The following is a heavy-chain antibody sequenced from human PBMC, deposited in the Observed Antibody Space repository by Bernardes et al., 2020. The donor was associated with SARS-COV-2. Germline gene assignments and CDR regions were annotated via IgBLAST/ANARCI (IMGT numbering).Heavy chain of an antibody. J-gene: IGHJ6*02. D-gene: IGHD3-16*01. Sequence: SVKGSCKASGGTFSSYAISWVRQAPGQGLEWMGRIIPIFGTANYAQKFQGRVPITADESTSTAYMELSSLRSEDTAVYYCARAGGGGSDGVVYGMDVGGQGTTVTVSS. CDR3: ARAGGGGSDGVVYGMDV. CDR1: GGTFSSYA. V-gene: IGHV1-69*13. CDR2: IIPIFGTA.